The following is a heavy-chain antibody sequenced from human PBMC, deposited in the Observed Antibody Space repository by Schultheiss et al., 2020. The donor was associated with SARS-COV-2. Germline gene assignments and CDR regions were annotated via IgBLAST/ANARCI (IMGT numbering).Heavy chain of an antibody. J-gene: IGHJ4*02. CDR3: TTDATVTTGMDY. CDR1: GFTFSSYG. V-gene: IGHV3-48*04. CDR2: ISSSGSTI. D-gene: IGHD4-17*01. Sequence: GGSLRLSCAASGFTFSSYGMHWVRQAPGKGLEWVSYISSSGSTIYYADSVKGRFTISRDNAKNTLYLQMSSLKTEDTAVYYCTTDATVTTGMDYWGQGTLVTVSS.